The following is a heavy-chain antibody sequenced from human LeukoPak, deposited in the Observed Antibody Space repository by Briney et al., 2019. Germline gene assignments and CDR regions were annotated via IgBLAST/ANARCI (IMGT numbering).Heavy chain of an antibody. J-gene: IGHJ4*02. CDR2: INHSGST. CDR1: GGPFSGYY. D-gene: IGHD6-19*01. Sequence: PSETLSLTCAVYGGPFSGYYWSWIRQPPGKGLEWIGEINHSGSTNYNPSLKSRVTMSVDTSKNQFSLKLSSVTAADTAVYYCARESRQWLIRGYDYWGQGTLVTVSS. V-gene: IGHV4-34*01. CDR3: ARESRQWLIRGYDY.